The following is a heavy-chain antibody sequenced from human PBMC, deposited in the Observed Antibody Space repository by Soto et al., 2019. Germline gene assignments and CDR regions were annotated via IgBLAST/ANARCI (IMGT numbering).Heavy chain of an antibody. CDR2: IYKSATT. J-gene: IGHJ5*01. CDR3: ARGRYCLTGRCFPNWFDS. D-gene: IGHD2-15*01. Sequence: SETLSLACSVSGDSISSVDYFWAWIRQPPGQALEYIGYIYKSATTYYNPSFESRVAISLDTSKSQFSLNVTSVTAADTAVYFCARGRYCLTGRCFPNWFDSWGQGTLVTVSS. V-gene: IGHV4-30-4*02. CDR1: GDSISSVDYF.